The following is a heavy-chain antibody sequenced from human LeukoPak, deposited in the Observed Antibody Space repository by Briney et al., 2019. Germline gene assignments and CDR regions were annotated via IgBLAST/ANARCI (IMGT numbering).Heavy chain of an antibody. CDR1: GYSFTSYG. D-gene: IGHD3-10*01. V-gene: IGHV1-18*01. J-gene: IGHJ3*02. CDR3: ARDITLVRGLGDAFDI. CDR2: ISVFNGNT. Sequence: ASVKVSCKASGYSFTSYGIRWVRQAPGQGLEWMGWISVFNGNTKYAQKCQGRVTMTTDTSTSTVYMELRSLISDDTAVYYCARDITLVRGLGDAFDIWGQGTMVTVSS.